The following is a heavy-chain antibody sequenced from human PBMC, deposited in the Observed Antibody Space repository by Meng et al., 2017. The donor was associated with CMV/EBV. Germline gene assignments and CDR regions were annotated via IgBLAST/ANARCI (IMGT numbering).Heavy chain of an antibody. J-gene: IGHJ1*01. Sequence: SCAASGFTFSSYAMHWVRQAPGKGLEWVAVISYDGSNKYYADSVKGRFTISRDNSKNTLYLQMNSLRAEDTAAYYCAGSQYEYFQHWGQGTLVTVSS. CDR3: AGSQYEYFQH. CDR2: ISYDGSNK. CDR1: GFTFSSYA. V-gene: IGHV3-30*04.